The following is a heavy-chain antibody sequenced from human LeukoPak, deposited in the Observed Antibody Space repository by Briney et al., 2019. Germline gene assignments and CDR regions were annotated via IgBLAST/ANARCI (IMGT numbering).Heavy chain of an antibody. CDR2: ISTYNDNT. CDR1: GYTFTSYG. D-gene: IGHD2-15*01. CDR3: ARGSSPYCSAGNCYIDY. Sequence: ASVKVSCRASGYTFTSYGISWVRQVPGQGLGWMGWISTYNDNTYSAQKFQGRVTKTTDTSTSTAYMEVRSLRSDDTAVYYCARGSSPYCSAGNCYIDYWGQGTLVTVSS. J-gene: IGHJ4*02. V-gene: IGHV1-18*04.